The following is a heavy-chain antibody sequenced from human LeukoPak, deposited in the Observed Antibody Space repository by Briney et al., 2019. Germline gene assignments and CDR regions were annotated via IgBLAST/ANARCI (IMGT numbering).Heavy chain of an antibody. V-gene: IGHV3-43*02. Sequence: GGSLRLSCAASGFTFDDYAMHWVRQAPGKGLEWVSLISVDGGSTYYADSVKGRFTISRDNSKNSLYLQMNSLRTEDTALYYCAKVLGYYDSSGYYQEGGFDYWGQGTLVTVSS. CDR3: AKVLGYYDSSGYYQEGGFDY. D-gene: IGHD3-22*01. CDR1: GFTFDDYA. J-gene: IGHJ4*02. CDR2: ISVDGGST.